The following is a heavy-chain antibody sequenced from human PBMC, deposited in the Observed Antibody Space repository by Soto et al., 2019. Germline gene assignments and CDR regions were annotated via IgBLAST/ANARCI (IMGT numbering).Heavy chain of an antibody. CDR2: ISATGGNI. Sequence: EVQLLESGGGLARPGGSLRLSCVASGFTFSDYAMKWVRQAPGKGLEWVATISATGGNIEYTDSLKGRVTISRDNSKNALYLQINGLTADDTAVHYCAKVAGGLGYFDLWGRGTLVTVSS. V-gene: IGHV3-23*01. CDR1: GFTFSDYA. CDR3: AKVAGGLGYFDL. D-gene: IGHD3-16*01. J-gene: IGHJ2*01.